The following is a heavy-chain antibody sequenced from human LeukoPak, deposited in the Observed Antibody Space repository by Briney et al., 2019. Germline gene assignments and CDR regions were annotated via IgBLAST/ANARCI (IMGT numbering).Heavy chain of an antibody. J-gene: IGHJ4*02. Sequence: GASVKVSCKASGYTFTGYYMHWVRQAPGQGLEWMGWINPNSGGTNYAQKFQGRVTMTRDTSISSAYVELSRLRSDDTAIYYCARDIGYCSSTTCYDVFFDYWGQGTLVTVSS. CDR2: INPNSGGT. D-gene: IGHD2-2*01. CDR1: GYTFTGYY. CDR3: ARDIGYCSSTTCYDVFFDY. V-gene: IGHV1-2*02.